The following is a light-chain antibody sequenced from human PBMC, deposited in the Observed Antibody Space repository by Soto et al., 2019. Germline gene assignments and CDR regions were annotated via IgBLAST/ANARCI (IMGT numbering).Light chain of an antibody. V-gene: IGKV3-15*01. CDR1: QSVSSN. J-gene: IGKJ1*01. Sequence: EIVMTQSPATLSVSPGERATPSCRASQSVSSNLAWYQQKPGQAPRLLIYGASTRATGIPARFSGSGSGTDFTLTISSLQSEDFAVYYCQHYNNWPPWTFGQGTKVEIK. CDR2: GAS. CDR3: QHYNNWPPWT.